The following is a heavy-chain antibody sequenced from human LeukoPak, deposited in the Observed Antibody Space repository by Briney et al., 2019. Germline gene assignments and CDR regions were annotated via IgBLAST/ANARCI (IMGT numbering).Heavy chain of an antibody. CDR1: GFTISSYG. V-gene: IGHV3-48*01. CDR2: ISSSSTI. D-gene: IGHD3-22*01. CDR3: ARDPDYYDSSGYYYNYYFDY. Sequence: GRSLRLSCAASGFTISSYGMSWVRQAPGKGLEWVSYISSSSTIYYADSVKGRFTISRDNAKNSLYLQMNSLRAEDTAVYYCARDPDYYDSSGYYYNYYFDYWGQGTLVTVSS. J-gene: IGHJ4*02.